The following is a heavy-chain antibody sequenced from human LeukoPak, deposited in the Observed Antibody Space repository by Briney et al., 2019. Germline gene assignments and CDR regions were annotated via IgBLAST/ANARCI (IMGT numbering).Heavy chain of an antibody. J-gene: IGHJ4*02. CDR3: SRENGAFSPFGF. Sequence: SGTLSLTCGVSGGSISTTNWWSWVRPSPGQGLEWIGEISLSGLTNYSPSLSGRVTMSLDKPKNQLSLNLSSVTAADTAVYYCSRENGAFSPFGFWGQGTLVTVPS. D-gene: IGHD2-8*01. CDR1: GGSISTTNW. CDR2: ISLSGLT. V-gene: IGHV4-4*02.